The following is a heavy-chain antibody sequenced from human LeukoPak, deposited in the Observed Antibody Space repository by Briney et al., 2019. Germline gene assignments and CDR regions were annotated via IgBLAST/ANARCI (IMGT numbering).Heavy chain of an antibody. Sequence: KPSETLSLTCAVYGGSFSGYYWSWIRQPPGKGLEWIGELNHSGSTNYNPSLKSRVTISVDTSKNQFSLKLSSVTAADTAVYYCARAPAYDTAMGRYYFDYWGQGTLVTVSS. D-gene: IGHD5-18*01. J-gene: IGHJ4*02. CDR2: LNHSGST. CDR1: GGSFSGYY. V-gene: IGHV4-34*01. CDR3: ARAPAYDTAMGRYYFDY.